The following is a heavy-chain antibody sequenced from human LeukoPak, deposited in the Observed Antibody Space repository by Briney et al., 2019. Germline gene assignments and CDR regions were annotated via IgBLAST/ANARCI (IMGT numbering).Heavy chain of an antibody. CDR3: ARGGGYDILTGSYFDY. J-gene: IGHJ4*02. CDR1: GFTFSSYG. D-gene: IGHD3-9*01. V-gene: IGHV3-33*01. CDR2: IWYDGSNK. Sequence: GGSLRLSCAASGFTFSSYGMHWVRQAPGKGLEWVADIWYDGSNKYYADSVKGRFTISRDNTKNTLYLQMNSLRAEDTAVYYCARGGGYDILTGSYFDYWGQGTLVTVSS.